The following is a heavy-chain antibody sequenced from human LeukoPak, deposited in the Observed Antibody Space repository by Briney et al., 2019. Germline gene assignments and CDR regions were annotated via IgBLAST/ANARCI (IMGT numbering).Heavy chain of an antibody. CDR1: GFTFSNAW. Sequence: GGSLRLSCAASGFTFSNAWMSWVRQAPGKGLEWVGRIKSKTDGGTTDYAAPVKGGFTISRDDSKNTLYLQMNSLKTEDTAVYYCTTDLGSGWSDAFDIWGQGTMVTVSS. J-gene: IGHJ3*02. D-gene: IGHD6-19*01. CDR3: TTDLGSGWSDAFDI. V-gene: IGHV3-15*01. CDR2: IKSKTDGGTT.